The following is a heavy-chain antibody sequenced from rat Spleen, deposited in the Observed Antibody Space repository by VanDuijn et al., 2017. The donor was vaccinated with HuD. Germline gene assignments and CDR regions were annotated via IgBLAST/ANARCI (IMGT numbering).Heavy chain of an antibody. J-gene: IGHJ2*01. CDR2: ISYDGSRT. D-gene: IGHD1-7*01. CDR1: EFTFINYG. V-gene: IGHV5-29*01. Sequence: EGQLVESVVGPVQTVGSLKLPCVAYEFTFINYGIACARQAPTRGLEWVAAISYDGSRTYYRDSVKGRFTISRDNAKSTLFLQMNSLRSEDTATYYCARHGDYYGYSYPFEYWGQGVMVTVSS. CDR3: ARHGDYYGYSYPFEY.